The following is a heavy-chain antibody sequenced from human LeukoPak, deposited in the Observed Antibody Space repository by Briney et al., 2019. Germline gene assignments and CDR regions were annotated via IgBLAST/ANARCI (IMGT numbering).Heavy chain of an antibody. CDR3: AREMRRGAPGSPLYYYHGLDV. Sequence: PGGSLRLSCAASGFTFSSYAMSWVRQAPGKGLEWVSSISSTSSYIYYADSVKGRFTISRDNAKNSLYLQMNSLRAEDTAVYYCAREMRRGAPGSPLYYYHGLDVWGQGTTVTVSS. V-gene: IGHV3-21*06. D-gene: IGHD1-14*01. CDR2: ISSTSSYI. J-gene: IGHJ6*02. CDR1: GFTFSSYA.